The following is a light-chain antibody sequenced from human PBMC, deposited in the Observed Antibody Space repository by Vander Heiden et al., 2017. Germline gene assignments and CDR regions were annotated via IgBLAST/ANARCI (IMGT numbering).Light chain of an antibody. V-gene: IGLV2-14*03. CDR3: NSFTAGSTLVI. J-gene: IGLJ2*01. CDR1: STDVGNFDH. Sequence: QSALTQPASAAGSPGQSITISCTATSTDVGNFDHVSWYQQHPDKAPKLIIYDVRNRPSGVSRRFSGSKSDNTASLTISGLQAEDDAGYYCNSFTAGSTLVILGGGTKLTVL. CDR2: DVR.